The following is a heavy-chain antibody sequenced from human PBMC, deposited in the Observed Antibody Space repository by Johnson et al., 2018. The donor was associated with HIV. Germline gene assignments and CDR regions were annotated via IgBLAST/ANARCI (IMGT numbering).Heavy chain of an antibody. Sequence: VQLVESGGGVVQPGRSLRLSCAASGFTFSSYAMHWVRQAPGKGLEWVAVISYDGSNKYYADSVKGRFTISRDNSKNTLYLQMNSLRAEDTAVYYCAREGIEAAGPGDDAFDIWGQGTMVTVSS. D-gene: IGHD6-13*01. CDR2: ISYDGSNK. CDR3: AREGIEAAGPGDDAFDI. V-gene: IGHV3-30-3*01. CDR1: GFTFSSYA. J-gene: IGHJ3*02.